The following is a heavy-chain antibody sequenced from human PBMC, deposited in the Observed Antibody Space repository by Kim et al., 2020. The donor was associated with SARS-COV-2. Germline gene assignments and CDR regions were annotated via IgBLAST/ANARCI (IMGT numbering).Heavy chain of an antibody. J-gene: IGHJ5*02. CDR3: ARDPYDILTGSHVFDP. D-gene: IGHD3-9*01. Sequence: SLNTRVTRSVDTSKNQFSLNLSSVTAADTAVYYCARDPYDILTGSHVFDPWGQGTLVTVSS. V-gene: IGHV4-31*02.